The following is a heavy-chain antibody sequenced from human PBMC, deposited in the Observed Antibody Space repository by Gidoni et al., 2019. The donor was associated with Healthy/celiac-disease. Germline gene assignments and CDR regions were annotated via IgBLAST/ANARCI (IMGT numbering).Heavy chain of an antibody. CDR3: ARVQWAAAGFEYFQH. J-gene: IGHJ1*01. CDR1: GGSISSGSYY. V-gene: IGHV4-61*02. D-gene: IGHD6-13*01. CDR2: IYTSGST. Sequence: QVQLQESGPGLVKPSQTLSLTCTVSGGSISSGSYYWSWIRQPAGKGLEWIGRIYTSGSTNYNPSLKSRVTISVDTSKNQFSLKLSSVTAADTAVYYCARVQWAAAGFEYFQHWGQGTLVTVSS.